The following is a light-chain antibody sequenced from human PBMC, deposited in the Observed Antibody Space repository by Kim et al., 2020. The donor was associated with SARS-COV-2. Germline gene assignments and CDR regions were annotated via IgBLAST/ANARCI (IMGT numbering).Light chain of an antibody. Sequence: QAGLTQPPSVSKGLRQTVTLTCTGNSNNVVNQGAAWLQQHQGRPPKLLSYRNNNRPSKISERLSASRSGNTASLTITGLQPEDEADYFCSAWDSGLSAWVFGGGTQLTVL. CDR3: SAWDSGLSAWV. J-gene: IGLJ3*02. CDR1: SNNVVNQG. V-gene: IGLV10-54*01. CDR2: RNN.